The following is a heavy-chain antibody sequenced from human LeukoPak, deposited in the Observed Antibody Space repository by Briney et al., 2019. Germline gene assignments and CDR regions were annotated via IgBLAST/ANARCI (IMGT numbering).Heavy chain of an antibody. CDR2: TRKKANSYTT. J-gene: IGHJ6*03. CDR1: GFTFSDHY. Sequence: GGSLRLSCGASGFTFSDHYMDWVRQAPGKGLEWVGRTRKKANSYTTEYVASVGGRFTSSRDDSKNSLYLQMNSLKTEDTAVYYCARVPGTSFLLSYMDVWGKGTTVTVYS. D-gene: IGHD1-7*01. CDR3: ARVPGTSFLLSYMDV. V-gene: IGHV3-72*01.